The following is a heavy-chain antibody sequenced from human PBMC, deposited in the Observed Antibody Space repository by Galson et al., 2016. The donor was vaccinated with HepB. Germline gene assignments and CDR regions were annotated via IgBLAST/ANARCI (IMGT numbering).Heavy chain of an antibody. Sequence: SLRLSCAASGFNFSDYYMNWIRQAPGEGLEWVSYVTRSGDSMLYADSVRGRFTISRDNVKKSLYLQMTNLRPEDTAVYYCARDLPDDSVEYFDVFDLWGQGTMVTVSS. V-gene: IGHV3-11*01. CDR1: GFNFSDYY. J-gene: IGHJ3*01. CDR3: ARDLPDDSVEYFDVFDL. D-gene: IGHD4-17*01. CDR2: VTRSGDSM.